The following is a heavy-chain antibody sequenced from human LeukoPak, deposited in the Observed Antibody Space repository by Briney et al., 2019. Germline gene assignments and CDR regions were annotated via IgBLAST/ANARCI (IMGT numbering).Heavy chain of an antibody. CDR1: GFTFSTYS. D-gene: IGHD2-15*01. CDR2: IRDSSSYI. CDR3: ARDYRGYRAPYYFDY. J-gene: IGHJ4*02. V-gene: IGHV3-21*01. Sequence: PGTSLRLSCAASGFTFSTYSMNWVRQAPGKGLEWISSIRDSSSYIYYADSVKGRFTLSRDNAKNSLYLQMNSLRAEDTAVYYCARDYRGYRAPYYFDYWGQGNPGHRLL.